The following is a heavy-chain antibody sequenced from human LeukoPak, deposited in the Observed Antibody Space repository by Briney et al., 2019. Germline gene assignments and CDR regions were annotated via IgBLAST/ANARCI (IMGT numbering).Heavy chain of an antibody. V-gene: IGHV4-34*01. CDR1: IDSFSNYH. CDR2: VNESGGT. J-gene: IGHJ6*03. D-gene: IGHD3-3*01. Sequence: KTSETLSLTCAVYIDSFSNYHWNWIRQTPAKGMEWIGEVNESGGTNISPSLRSRVILSVDTSKNQFSLKLISVTVADTAIYYCARGLRYYDFWSGHGAYYYYMDVWGKGTTVTVSS. CDR3: ARGLRYYDFWSGHGAYYYYMDV.